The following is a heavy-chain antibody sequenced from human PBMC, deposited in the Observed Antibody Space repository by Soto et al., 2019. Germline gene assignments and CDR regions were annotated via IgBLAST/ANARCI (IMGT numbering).Heavy chain of an antibody. CDR1: GGPFSSFA. Sequence: QVQLVQSGAEVKKPGSSVKVSCKVSGGPFSSFAIAWVRQAPGQGLEWMGGIIPTFGTPNYAQKFQGRVTISADYATTTAHRELRSLRSDDAAVYFCARVRNYGSGSYSFWGQATLVTVSS. V-gene: IGHV1-69*01. CDR3: ARVRNYGSGSYSF. CDR2: IIPTFGTP. J-gene: IGHJ4*02. D-gene: IGHD3-10*01.